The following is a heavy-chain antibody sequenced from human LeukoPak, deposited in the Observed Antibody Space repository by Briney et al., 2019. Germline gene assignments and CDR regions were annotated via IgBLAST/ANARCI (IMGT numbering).Heavy chain of an antibody. Sequence: PSETLSLTCSVYGVSLSDHYWSWIRQPPGKGLEWIGEINHNGGTKYNPSLKGRVTISVDTSENQFSLNLRSVTAADTAVYYCARIRCGRSSAICYNHWGQGTLVTVSS. D-gene: IGHD2-2*02. CDR3: ARIRCGRSSAICYNH. V-gene: IGHV4-34*01. J-gene: IGHJ5*02. CDR2: INHNGGT. CDR1: GVSLSDHY.